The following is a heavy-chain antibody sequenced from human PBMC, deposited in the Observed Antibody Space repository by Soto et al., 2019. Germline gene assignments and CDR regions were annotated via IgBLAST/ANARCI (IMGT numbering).Heavy chain of an antibody. CDR1: GGSISSYY. Sequence: PSETLSLTCTVSGGSISSYYWSWIRQPPGKGLEWIGYIYYSGSTNYNPSLKSRVTISVDTSKNQFSLELSSVTAADTAVYYCARGLITGSHYSGGWYYFYSWGQGTQVTVSS. CDR2: IYYSGST. CDR3: ARGLITGSHYSGGWYYFYS. J-gene: IGHJ4*02. D-gene: IGHD6-19*01. V-gene: IGHV4-59*12.